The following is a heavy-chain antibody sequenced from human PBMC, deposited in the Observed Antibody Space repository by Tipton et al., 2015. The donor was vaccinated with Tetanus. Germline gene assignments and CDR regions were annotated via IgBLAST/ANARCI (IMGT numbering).Heavy chain of an antibody. CDR1: GLFFKNAW. D-gene: IGHD3-9*01. V-gene: IGHV3-15*07. Sequence: SLRLSCATSGLFFKNAWMHWVRQAPAKGLEWVGRIKSKTDGGTTDYAACVKGRFSISRDDSKGTLFLQMNSLQTEDTAVYYCTTSGMGGSGYRVDYWGRGTLVVVSS. CDR3: TTSGMGGSGYRVDY. CDR2: IKSKTDGGTT. J-gene: IGHJ4*02.